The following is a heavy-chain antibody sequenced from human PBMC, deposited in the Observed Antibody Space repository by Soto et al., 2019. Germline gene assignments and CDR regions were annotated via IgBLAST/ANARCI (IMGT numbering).Heavy chain of an antibody. CDR2: ISAYNGNT. CDR3: ARSSTPLPSQYSSSWFDY. Sequence: ASVKVSCKASGYIFTSNGISWVRQAPGQGLEWMGWISAYNGNTNYAQKVQGRVTMTTDTSTNTAYMDLRSLRSDDTAVYYCARSSTPLPSQYSSSWFDYWGQGTLVTVSS. CDR1: GYIFTSNG. D-gene: IGHD6-13*01. V-gene: IGHV1-18*01. J-gene: IGHJ5*01.